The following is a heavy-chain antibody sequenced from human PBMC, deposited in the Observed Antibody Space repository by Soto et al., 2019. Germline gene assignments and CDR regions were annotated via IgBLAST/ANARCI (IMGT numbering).Heavy chain of an antibody. V-gene: IGHV1-2*02. Sequence: ASVKVSCKASGYTFTGYYMHWVRQAPGQGLEWMGWINPNSGGTNYAQKFQGRVTMTRDTSISTAYLGLSRLTSDDTAVYYCARGLGVTVPVANDPFNIWGQGTMVTVSS. J-gene: IGHJ3*02. CDR2: INPNSGGT. CDR1: GYTFTGYY. D-gene: IGHD2-21*02. CDR3: ARGLGVTVPVANDPFNI.